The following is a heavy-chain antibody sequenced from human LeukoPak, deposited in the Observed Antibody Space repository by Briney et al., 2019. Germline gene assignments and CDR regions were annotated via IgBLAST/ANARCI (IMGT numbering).Heavy chain of an antibody. CDR1: GGTFSSYA. V-gene: IGHV1-69*05. J-gene: IGHJ6*03. D-gene: IGHD2-2*01. Sequence: GSSVKVSCKASGGTFSSYAISWVRQAPGQGLEWMGRIIPIFGTANYAQKFQGRVTITTDESTSTAYMELSSLRSEDTAVYYCARVCSSTSCYASSYYMDVWGKGTTVTVFS. CDR3: ARVCSSTSCYASSYYMDV. CDR2: IIPIFGTA.